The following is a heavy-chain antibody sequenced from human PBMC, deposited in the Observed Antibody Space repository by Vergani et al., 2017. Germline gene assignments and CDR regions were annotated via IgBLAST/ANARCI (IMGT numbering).Heavy chain of an antibody. J-gene: IGHJ6*02. V-gene: IGHV3-11*04. CDR3: AGGDCGGYCYPFYYYCMDV. Sequence: QVQLVESGGGLGKPGGSLRLSCAASGFTFSDYYMSWSRQAPGKRLEWVSDISSSGSTIYYADSVKGRFTISRDNAKNSLYLQMNSLRAEDTAVYYCAGGDCGGYCYPFYYYCMDVWGQGTTVTVSS. CDR2: ISSSGSTI. CDR1: GFTFSDYY. D-gene: IGHD2-21*02.